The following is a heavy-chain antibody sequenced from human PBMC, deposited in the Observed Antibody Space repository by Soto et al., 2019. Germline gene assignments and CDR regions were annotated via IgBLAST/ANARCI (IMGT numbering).Heavy chain of an antibody. V-gene: IGHV1-18*01. CDR2: ISAYNGNT. Sequence: GASVKVSCKASGYTFTSYSISWVRQAPGQGLEWMGWISAYNGNTNYAQKLQGRVTMTTDTSTSTAYMELRSLRSDDTAVYYCARDRESVVVVAAGWFDPWGQGTLVTVSS. CDR1: GYTFTSYS. CDR3: ARDRESVVVVAAGWFDP. D-gene: IGHD2-15*01. J-gene: IGHJ5*02.